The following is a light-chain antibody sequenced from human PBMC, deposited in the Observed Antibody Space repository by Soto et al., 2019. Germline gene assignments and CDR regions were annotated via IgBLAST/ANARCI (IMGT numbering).Light chain of an antibody. CDR1: SSNSGINT. J-gene: IGLJ1*01. V-gene: IGLV1-44*01. CDR3: AAWDDSLNGLYV. Sequence: QSVLTQPPSASGTPGQRVTISCSGSSSNSGINTVNWYQQVPGTAPKLLIYTDNQRPSGVPDRFSGSKSGTSASLAISGLQSEDEADYYCAAWDDSLNGLYVFGTGTKVTVX. CDR2: TDN.